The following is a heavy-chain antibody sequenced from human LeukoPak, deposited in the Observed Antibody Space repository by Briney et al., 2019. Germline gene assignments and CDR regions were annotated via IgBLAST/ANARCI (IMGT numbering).Heavy chain of an antibody. CDR2: IKEDGSEK. CDR3: ARAHYSSFDY. J-gene: IGHJ4*02. CDR1: GFTFRNYW. V-gene: IGHV3-7*01. Sequence: GGSLRLSCAASGFTFRNYWMSWVRQAPGKGLEWVANIKEDGSEKHYVDSVKGRFTISRDNAKNSLYLQSLFLQMNSLRAEDAAVYYCARAHYSSFDYWGQGTLVTVSS. D-gene: IGHD6-13*01.